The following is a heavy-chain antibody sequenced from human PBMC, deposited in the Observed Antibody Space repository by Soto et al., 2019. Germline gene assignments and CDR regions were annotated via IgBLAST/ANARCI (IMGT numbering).Heavy chain of an antibody. D-gene: IGHD2-2*01. J-gene: IGHJ6*03. CDR3: ARSDMPYYMDV. CDR1: GYNFNTNW. CDR2: IFPSDSDI. V-gene: IGHV5-51*01. Sequence: GESLKISCKGSGYNFNTNWIGWVRQMPGKGLEWMAVIFPSDSDISYSPSLQGQVNISDDKSISTTYLQWRSLTASDTAMYYWARSDMPYYMDVWGKGTTVTVSS.